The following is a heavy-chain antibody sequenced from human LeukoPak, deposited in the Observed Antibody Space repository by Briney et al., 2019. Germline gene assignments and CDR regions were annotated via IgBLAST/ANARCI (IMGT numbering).Heavy chain of an antibody. D-gene: IGHD2-2*02. CDR3: ARGLPYQLLYQTYGHFDY. Sequence: PSETLSLTCTVCGGSISSGDYYWSWIRQPPGKGLEWIGYIYYSGSTYYNPSLKSRVTISVDTSKNQFSLKLSSVTAADTAVYYCARGLPYQLLYQTYGHFDYWGQGTLVTVSS. CDR2: IYYSGST. CDR1: GGSISSGDYY. J-gene: IGHJ4*02. V-gene: IGHV4-30-4*08.